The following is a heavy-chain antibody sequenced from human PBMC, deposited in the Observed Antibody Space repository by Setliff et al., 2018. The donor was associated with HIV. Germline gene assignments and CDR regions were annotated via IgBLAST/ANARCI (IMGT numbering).Heavy chain of an antibody. CDR1: GGSISGYY. Sequence: ASETLSLTCTVSGGSISGYYWSWIRQPPGKGLEWIGTIFYTGTTNYNPSLKSRVTLSGGMSENQLFLRLTSVTAADTAVYYCVRGFGSSTTCYEDYYYMDVWGKGSTVTVSS. J-gene: IGHJ6*03. V-gene: IGHV4-59*01. CDR2: IFYTGTT. D-gene: IGHD2-2*01. CDR3: VRGFGSSTTCYEDYYYMDV.